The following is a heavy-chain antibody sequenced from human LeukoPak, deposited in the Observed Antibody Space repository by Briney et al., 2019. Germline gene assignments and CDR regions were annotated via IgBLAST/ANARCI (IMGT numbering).Heavy chain of an antibody. CDR2: IYPSDSYT. Sequence: GESLGISCKGSGYSFTSYWISWVRQMPGKGLEGMGRIYPSDSYTIYSPSFQGHVTISDEKSISNAYLQWSSLKASATAMYYCAKVSFREEGYWGQGTLVTVSS. D-gene: IGHD3-10*01. CDR3: AKVSFREEGY. J-gene: IGHJ4*02. CDR1: GYSFTSYW. V-gene: IGHV5-10-1*01.